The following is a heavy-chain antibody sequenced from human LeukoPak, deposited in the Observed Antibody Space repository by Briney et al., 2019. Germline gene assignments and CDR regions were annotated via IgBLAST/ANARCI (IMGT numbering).Heavy chain of an antibody. J-gene: IGHJ3*02. V-gene: IGHV4-31*03. D-gene: IGHD3-22*01. CDR3: ARHYDTSGDAFDI. CDR2: IYYSGST. CDR1: GGSISSGGYY. Sequence: SQTLSLTCTVSGGSISSGGYYWSWIRQHPGKGLEWIGYIYYSGSTYYNPSLKSRVTISVDTSKNQFSLKLSSVTAADTAVYYCARHYDTSGDAFDIWGQGTMVTVSS.